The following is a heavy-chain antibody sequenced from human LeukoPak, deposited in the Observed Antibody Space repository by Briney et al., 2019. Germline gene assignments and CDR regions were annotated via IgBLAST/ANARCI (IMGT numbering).Heavy chain of an antibody. V-gene: IGHV3-74*01. CDR2: INSDGSWT. Sequence: GGSLRLSCAASGNYWMHWVRQAPGMGLVWVSHINSDGSWTSYADSVKGRFTISKDNAKNTVYLQMNSLRAEDTAVYYCVSFYETYWGRGTLVTVSS. CDR3: VSFYETY. D-gene: IGHD2/OR15-2a*01. CDR1: GNYW. J-gene: IGHJ4*02.